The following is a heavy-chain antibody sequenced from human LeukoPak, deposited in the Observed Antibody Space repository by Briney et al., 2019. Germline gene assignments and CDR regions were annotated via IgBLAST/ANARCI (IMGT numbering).Heavy chain of an antibody. CDR2: MNHSGST. J-gene: IGHJ3*02. CDR3: ARECSSSWDACDI. Sequence: SETLSLTCAVYGGSFSGYYWSWIRQPPGKGLEWIGEMNHSGSTNYNPALKSRVTISVDTSKNQFSLKLSSGSAADTAVYYCARECSSSWDACDIWGQGTMVTVSS. D-gene: IGHD6-13*01. CDR1: GGSFSGYY. V-gene: IGHV4-34*01.